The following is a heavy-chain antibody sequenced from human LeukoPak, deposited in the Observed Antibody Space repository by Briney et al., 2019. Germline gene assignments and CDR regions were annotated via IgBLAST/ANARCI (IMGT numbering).Heavy chain of an antibody. CDR2: IYYSGST. J-gene: IGHJ6*03. Sequence: SETLSLTCTVSGGSLSSGGYYWSWIRQPPGQGPECPGYIYYSGSTYYNPSLKGRVTISVDTSTNQFSLKLRSLTAAATAVYYCARKCSSTSCSPFYYYYYMDVWGKGTTVTVSS. CDR1: GGSLSSGGYY. CDR3: ARKCSSTSCSPFYYYYYMDV. V-gene: IGHV4-30-4*08. D-gene: IGHD2-2*01.